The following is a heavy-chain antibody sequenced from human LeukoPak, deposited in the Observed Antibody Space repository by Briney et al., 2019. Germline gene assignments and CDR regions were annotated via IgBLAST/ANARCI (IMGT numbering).Heavy chain of an antibody. J-gene: IGHJ3*02. V-gene: IGHV1-8*03. D-gene: IGHD2-2*01. CDR3: ARERMEDIVVVPAAQGSFDI. CDR1: GYTFTSYD. Sequence: ASVKVSCKASGYTFTSYDINWVRQATGQGLEWMGWMNPNSGNTGYAQKFQGRVTVTRNTSISTAYMELSSLRSEDTAVYYCARERMEDIVVVPAAQGSFDIWGQGTMVTVSS. CDR2: MNPNSGNT.